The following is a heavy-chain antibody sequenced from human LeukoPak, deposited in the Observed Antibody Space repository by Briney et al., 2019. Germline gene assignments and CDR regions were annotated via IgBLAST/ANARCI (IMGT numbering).Heavy chain of an antibody. CDR1: GGSISSYY. V-gene: IGHV4-59*06. J-gene: IGHJ3*02. CDR2: IYYSGST. CDR3: ASPTPYCSGGSCALPHDAFDI. Sequence: SETLSLTCTVSGGSISSYYWSWIRQPPGKGLEWIGYIYYSGSTYYNPSLKSRVTISVDTSKNQFSLKLSSVTAADTAVYYCASPTPYCSGGSCALPHDAFDIWGQGTMVTVSS. D-gene: IGHD2-15*01.